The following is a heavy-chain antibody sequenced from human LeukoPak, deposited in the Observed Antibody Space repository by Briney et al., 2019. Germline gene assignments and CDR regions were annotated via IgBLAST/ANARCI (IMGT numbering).Heavy chain of an antibody. Sequence: ASVTVSCKASGYTFTRYYMHWVRQAPGQGLEWMGIINPSVGSASYSQKFQGRVTMTRDTSTSTVYMELSSLRSEDTAVYYCARGWEMASKTPFDYWGQGTLVTVSS. CDR3: ARGWEMASKTPFDY. CDR1: GYTFTRYY. D-gene: IGHD5-24*01. V-gene: IGHV1-46*01. CDR2: INPSVGSA. J-gene: IGHJ4*02.